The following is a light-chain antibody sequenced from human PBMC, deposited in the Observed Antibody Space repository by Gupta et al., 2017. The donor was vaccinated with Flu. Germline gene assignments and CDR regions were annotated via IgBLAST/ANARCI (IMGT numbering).Light chain of an antibody. Sequence: NFMLTQPHSVSESPGKTVTISCTRSSGSIASNYVQWYQQRPGSSPVILIYEDNQRPSGVPDRFSASIDSSSNSDSSTISGLKTEDEADYYCQSYEASKQVFGGGTKLTVL. V-gene: IGLV6-57*01. CDR2: EDN. CDR1: SGSIASNY. J-gene: IGLJ2*01. CDR3: QSYEASKQV.